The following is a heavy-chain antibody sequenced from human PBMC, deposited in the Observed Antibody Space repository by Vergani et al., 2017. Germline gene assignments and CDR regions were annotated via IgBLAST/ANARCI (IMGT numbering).Heavy chain of an antibody. CDR2: ISAYNGNT. CDR3: ARIYCSGVRCRYSYYYYGMDV. D-gene: IGHD2-15*01. V-gene: IGHV1-18*01. J-gene: IGHJ6*02. CDR1: GYTFTSYG. Sequence: QVQLVQSGAEVKKPGASVKVSCKASGYTFTSYGINWVRQGPGPGLEWMGWISAYNGNTNYAQKLQGRVTITTDTSKSIASMELGSLRSDDTAVYCCARIYCSGVRCRYSYYYYGMDVWGQGTTVTVSS.